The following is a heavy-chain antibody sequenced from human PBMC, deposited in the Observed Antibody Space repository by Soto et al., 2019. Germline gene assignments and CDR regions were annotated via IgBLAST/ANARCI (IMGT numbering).Heavy chain of an antibody. CDR3: ARSHTPSRIAVAGTANWFDP. Sequence: ASVKVSCKASGYTFTGYYMHWVRQAPGQGLEWMGWINPNSGGTNYAQQVQGWVTMTRDTSISTAYMELSRLRSDDTAVYYCARSHTPSRIAVAGTANWFDPWGQGTLVTVSS. V-gene: IGHV1-2*04. J-gene: IGHJ5*02. CDR2: INPNSGGT. CDR1: GYTFTGYY. D-gene: IGHD6-19*01.